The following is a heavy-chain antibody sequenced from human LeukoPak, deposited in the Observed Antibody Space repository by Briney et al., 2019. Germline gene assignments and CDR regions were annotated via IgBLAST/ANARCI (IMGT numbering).Heavy chain of an antibody. V-gene: IGHV3-9*03. CDR1: GFPFDDYA. Sequence: PGGSLRLSCAASGFPFDDYAMHWVRQAPGKGLEWVSGISWNSGSIGYADSVKGRFTISRDNAKNSLYLQMNSLRAEDMALYYCAKDRGSGYSYGLGLDYFGYWGQGTLVTVSS. CDR3: AKDRGSGYSYGLGLDYFGY. D-gene: IGHD5-18*01. J-gene: IGHJ4*02. CDR2: ISWNSGSI.